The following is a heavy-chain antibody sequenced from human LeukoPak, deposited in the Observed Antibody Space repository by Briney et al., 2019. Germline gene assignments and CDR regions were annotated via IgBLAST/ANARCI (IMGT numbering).Heavy chain of an antibody. CDR3: ARRDCTSFKCYSFDY. V-gene: IGHV3-73*01. Sequence: GGSLRLSCAASGFRFSDFDVHWVRQASGKGLEWVGRIRTRADGFDIEYAASVKGRFTLSRDDSRNMASLQMDSLRTEDTVVYYCARRDCTSFKCYSFDYWGQGILVAASS. D-gene: IGHD2-21*01. CDR2: IRTRADGFDI. CDR1: GFRFSDFD. J-gene: IGHJ4*02.